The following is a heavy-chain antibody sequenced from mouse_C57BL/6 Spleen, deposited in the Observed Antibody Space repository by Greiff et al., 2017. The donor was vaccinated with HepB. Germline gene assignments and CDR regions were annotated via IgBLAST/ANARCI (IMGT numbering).Heavy chain of an antibody. CDR1: GYTFTSYW. J-gene: IGHJ2*01. Sequence: QVQLQQPGAELVKPGASVKLSCKASGYTFTSYWMQWVKQRPGQGLEWIGEIDPSDSYTNYNQKFKGKATLTVDTSSSTAYMQLSSLTSEDSAVYYCARSSDDGSSAEGNCDYWGQGTTLTVSS. CDR2: IDPSDSYT. D-gene: IGHD1-1*01. CDR3: ARSSDDGSSAEGNCDY. V-gene: IGHV1-50*01.